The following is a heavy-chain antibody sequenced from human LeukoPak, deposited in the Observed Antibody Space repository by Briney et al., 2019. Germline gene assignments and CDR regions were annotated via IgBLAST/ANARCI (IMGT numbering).Heavy chain of an antibody. D-gene: IGHD3-10*01. J-gene: IGHJ5*02. CDR2: IYYSGST. CDR1: GGSISSYY. Sequence: SETLSLTCTVSGGSISSYYWSWIRQPPGKGLECIGYIYYSGSTNYNPSLKSRVTISVDTPKNQFSLKLSSVTAADTAVYYCARALLLWFGELNWFDPWGQGTLVTVSS. CDR3: ARALLLWFGELNWFDP. V-gene: IGHV4-59*01.